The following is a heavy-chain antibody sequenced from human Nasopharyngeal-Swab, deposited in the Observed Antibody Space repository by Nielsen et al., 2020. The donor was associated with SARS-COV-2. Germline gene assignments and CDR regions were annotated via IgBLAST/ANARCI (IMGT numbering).Heavy chain of an antibody. CDR2: IYPGDSDT. V-gene: IGHV5-51*01. CDR1: GYSFTSYW. Sequence: GESLKISCKGSGYSFTSYWIGWVRQVPGKGLEWMGNIYPGDSDTRYSPSFQGQVTISADKSISTAYLQWSSLKASDTAMYYCARHGVRGAGGWFYYFDYWGQGTLVTVSS. J-gene: IGHJ4*02. D-gene: IGHD6-19*01. CDR3: ARHGVRGAGGWFYYFDY.